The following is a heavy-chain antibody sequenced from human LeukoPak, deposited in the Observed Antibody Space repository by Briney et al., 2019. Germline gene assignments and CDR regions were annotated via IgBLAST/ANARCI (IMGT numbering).Heavy chain of an antibody. CDR3: ATQRVLRFLEWLPGGRNWLDP. CDR1: GYTLTELS. CDR2: FDPEDGET. Sequence: ASVKVSCKVSGYTLTELSMHWVRQAPGKGLEWMGGFDPEDGETIYAQKFQGRVTMTEDTSTDTAYMELSSLRSEDTAVYYCATQRVLRFLEWLPGGRNWLDPWGQGTLVTVSS. V-gene: IGHV1-24*01. D-gene: IGHD3-3*01. J-gene: IGHJ5*02.